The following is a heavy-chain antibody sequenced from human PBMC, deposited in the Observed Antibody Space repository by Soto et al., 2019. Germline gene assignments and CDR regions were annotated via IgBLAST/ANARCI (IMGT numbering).Heavy chain of an antibody. J-gene: IGHJ3*02. CDR2: INAGNGNT. V-gene: IGHV1-3*01. CDR3: ARDYSGHDAFDI. D-gene: IGHD1-26*01. Sequence: ASVKVSCKASGYTFTSYAMHWVRQAPGQRLEWMGWINAGNGNTKYSQKFQDRVTITRDTSASTAYMELSSLRSEDTAVYYCARDYSGHDAFDIWGQGTMVTVSS. CDR1: GYTFTSYA.